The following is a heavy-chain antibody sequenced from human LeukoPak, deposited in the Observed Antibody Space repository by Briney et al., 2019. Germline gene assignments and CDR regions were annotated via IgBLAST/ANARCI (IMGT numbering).Heavy chain of an antibody. Sequence: GGSLRLSCAASGFTFSSYPMSWVRQDPAKGLERVSSINDSGGNTYNADSVKGRFTISRDNSKNTLYLQMNSLRAEDTAVYYCAKETRVAGWYSDYWGQGTLVAVFS. D-gene: IGHD6-19*01. V-gene: IGHV3-23*01. CDR1: GFTFSSYP. CDR2: INDSGGNT. J-gene: IGHJ4*02. CDR3: AKETRVAGWYSDY.